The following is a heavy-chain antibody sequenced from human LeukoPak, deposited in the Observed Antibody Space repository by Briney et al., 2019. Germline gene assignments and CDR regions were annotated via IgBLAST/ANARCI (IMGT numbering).Heavy chain of an antibody. Sequence: PSETLSLTCAVYGGSFSDYYWSWIRQPPGKGLEWIGEINHRGSTNYSPSLKSRVTVSIDTSKNQFSLKLSSVTAADTAVYYCARHGLDYGDYVDYWGQGTLVTVSS. J-gene: IGHJ4*02. CDR1: GGSFSDYY. CDR3: ARHGLDYGDYVDY. CDR2: INHRGST. D-gene: IGHD4-17*01. V-gene: IGHV4-34*01.